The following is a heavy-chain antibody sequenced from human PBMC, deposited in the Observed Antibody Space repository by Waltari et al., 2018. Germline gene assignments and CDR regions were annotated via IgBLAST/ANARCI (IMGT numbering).Heavy chain of an antibody. CDR3: ARVQMGSSFDY. D-gene: IGHD2-8*01. CDR1: GGSISSSSYY. CDR2: IYYSGST. Sequence: QLQLQESGPGLVKPSETLSLTCTVSGGSISSSSYYWGWIRQPPGKGLEWIGSIYYSGSTYYNPSLKSRVTISVDTSKNQFSLKLSSVTAADTAVYYCARVQMGSSFDYWGQGTLVTVSS. J-gene: IGHJ4*02. V-gene: IGHV4-39*07.